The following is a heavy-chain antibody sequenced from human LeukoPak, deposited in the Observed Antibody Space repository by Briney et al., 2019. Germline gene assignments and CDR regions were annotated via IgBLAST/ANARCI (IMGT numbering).Heavy chain of an antibody. CDR3: ARDEGAYFDS. V-gene: IGHV3-74*01. D-gene: IGHD4/OR15-4a*01. Sequence: GGSLRLSCAASGFTFSNYWMHWVRQAPGKELVWVSHISRDGSNTFYADSVKGRFTISRDNAKNTLSLQLNSLRAEDTAVYYCARDEGAYFDSWGQGTLVTVSS. CDR1: GFTFSNYW. CDR2: ISRDGSNT. J-gene: IGHJ4*02.